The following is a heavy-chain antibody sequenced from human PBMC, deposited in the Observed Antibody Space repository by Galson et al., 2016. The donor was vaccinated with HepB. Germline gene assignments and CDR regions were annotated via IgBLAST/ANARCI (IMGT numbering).Heavy chain of an antibody. CDR1: GGSFSGYS. D-gene: IGHD6-13*01. CDR3: AREGGSAVRYGMDV. Sequence: SETLSLTCAVYGGSFSGYSWSWIRQPPGKGLEWIGEINHSGSTNYNASPKSRVSISVDTSKNQFALKLRSVTAADTGVYYCAREGGSAVRYGMDVWSQGTTVTVSS. J-gene: IGHJ6*02. V-gene: IGHV4-34*01. CDR2: INHSGST.